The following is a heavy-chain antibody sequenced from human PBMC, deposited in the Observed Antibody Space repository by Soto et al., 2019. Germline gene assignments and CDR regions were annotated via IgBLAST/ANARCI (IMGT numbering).Heavy chain of an antibody. CDR3: ARHHDYIWGSYRPMAFDI. D-gene: IGHD3-16*02. CDR2: IYYSGST. CDR1: GGSISSGGYY. J-gene: IGHJ3*02. V-gene: IGHV4-31*03. Sequence: SETLSLTCTVSGGSISSGGYYWSWIRQHPGKGLEWIGYIYYSGSTYYNPSLKSRVTISVDTSKNQFSLKLSSVTAADTAVYYCARHHDYIWGSYRPMAFDIWGQGTMVTVSS.